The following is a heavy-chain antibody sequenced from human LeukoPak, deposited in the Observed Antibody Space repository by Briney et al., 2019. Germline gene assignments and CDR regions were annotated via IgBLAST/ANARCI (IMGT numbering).Heavy chain of an antibody. CDR1: GFTFSSYA. CDR3: AKDFLRYFDWFYFDY. D-gene: IGHD3-9*01. J-gene: IGHJ4*02. Sequence: GGSLRLSCAASGFTFSSYAMSWVRQAPGKGLEWVSAISGSGGSTYYADSVKGRFTTSRHNSNNTLYLQMISLRAEDTAVYYCAKDFLRYFDWFYFDYWGQGTLVTVSS. V-gene: IGHV3-23*01. CDR2: ISGSGGST.